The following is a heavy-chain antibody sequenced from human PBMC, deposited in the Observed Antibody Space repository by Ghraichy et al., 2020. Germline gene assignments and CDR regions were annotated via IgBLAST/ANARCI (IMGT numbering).Heavy chain of an antibody. Sequence: SETLSLTCTVSGGSISSYYWSWIRQPPGKGLEWIGYIYYSGSTNYNPSLKSRVTISVDTSKNQFSLKLSSVTAADTAVYYCARGGYYYYYYGMDVCGQGTTVAGS. CDR3: ARGGYYYYYYGMDV. CDR1: GGSISSYY. J-gene: IGHJ6*02. D-gene: IGHD1-1*01. CDR2: IYYSGST. V-gene: IGHV4-59*01.